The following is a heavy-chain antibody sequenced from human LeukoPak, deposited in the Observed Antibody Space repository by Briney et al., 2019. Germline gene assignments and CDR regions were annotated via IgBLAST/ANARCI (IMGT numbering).Heavy chain of an antibody. J-gene: IGHJ4*02. CDR1: GGSFSGYY. D-gene: IGHD3-10*01. V-gene: IGHV4-34*01. CDR3: ARVGPRGDFDY. Sequence: PSETLSLTCAVYGGSFSGYYWSWIRQPPGKGLEWIGEINHSGSTNYNPSLKSRVTISVDTSKNQFSLKLTSVTAADTAVYYCARVGPRGDFDYWGQGTLVTVSS. CDR2: INHSGST.